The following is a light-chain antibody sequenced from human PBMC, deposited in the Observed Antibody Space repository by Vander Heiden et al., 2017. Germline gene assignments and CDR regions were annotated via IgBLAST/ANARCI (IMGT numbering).Light chain of an antibody. CDR2: DNN. CDR1: CSNIGTGYD. Sequence: QSVLTQSPFVSGGPGQGATSPCTGSCSNIGTGYDVRWYQQRPGTAPKLLIYDNNNRPSGVPARFSGSKSGTSVSLAITGLQAEDEADYYCQAYDSRVSGWVFGGGTRLTVL. CDR3: QAYDSRVSGWV. J-gene: IGLJ3*02. V-gene: IGLV1-40*01.